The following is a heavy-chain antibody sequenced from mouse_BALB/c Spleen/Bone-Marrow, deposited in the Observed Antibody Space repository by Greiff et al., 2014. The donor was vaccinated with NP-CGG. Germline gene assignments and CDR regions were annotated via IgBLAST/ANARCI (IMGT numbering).Heavy chain of an antibody. V-gene: IGHV1-18*01. Sequence: VQLKESGPELGKPGASMKISCKASGYSFTGYTMNWGKQSHGKNLEWIGLINPYNGGTSYNQKFMGKATLTVDKSSSTAYMELLSLTSEDSAVYYCARWDYYGYAMDYWGQGTSVTVSS. CDR1: GYSFTGYT. D-gene: IGHD1-1*01. J-gene: IGHJ4*01. CDR2: INPYNGGT. CDR3: ARWDYYGYAMDY.